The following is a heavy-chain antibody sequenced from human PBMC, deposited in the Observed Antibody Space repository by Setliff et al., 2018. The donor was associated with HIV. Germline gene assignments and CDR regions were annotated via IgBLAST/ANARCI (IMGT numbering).Heavy chain of an antibody. CDR1: GFIFSNYG. Sequence: GGSLRLSCAASGFIFSNYGMHWVRQAPGKGLEWLAVIWYDGRNQNYADSVKGRFTISRDNSKNTLYLQMNSLRAEDTAVYYCVRGHYLSSCPDYWGQGTQVTVSS. V-gene: IGHV3-33*08. J-gene: IGHJ4*02. CDR3: VRGHYLSSCPDY. D-gene: IGHD2-2*01. CDR2: IWYDGRNQ.